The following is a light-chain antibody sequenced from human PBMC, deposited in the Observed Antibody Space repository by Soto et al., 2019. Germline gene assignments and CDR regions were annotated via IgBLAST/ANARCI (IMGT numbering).Light chain of an antibody. CDR3: CSYAGRYTL. V-gene: IGLV2-11*01. Sequence: QSAVTQPRSVSGSPGQSVTISCTGTSSDVSSYNYVSWYQQHPGKAPKFIIYDVTKRPSGVPDRFSGSKSGNTASLTISGLQAEDEADYYCCSYAGRYTLFGGGTKLTVL. J-gene: IGLJ2*01. CDR1: SSDVSSYNY. CDR2: DVT.